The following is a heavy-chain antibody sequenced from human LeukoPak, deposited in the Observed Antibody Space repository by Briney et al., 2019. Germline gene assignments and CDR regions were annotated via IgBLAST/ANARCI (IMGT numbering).Heavy chain of an antibody. CDR3: AKSDCGGDGCKLLNY. Sequence: GGSLRLSCAASGFTFSNFNMAWVRQAPGKGLEWVSSISDGGDATGYAESVKGRFTISRDNSKATVWLQMNSLKAEDTAHYYCAKSDCGGDGCKLLNYWAQGTLVTVSS. J-gene: IGHJ4*02. V-gene: IGHV3-23*01. CDR2: ISDGGDAT. D-gene: IGHD2-21*01. CDR1: GFTFSNFN.